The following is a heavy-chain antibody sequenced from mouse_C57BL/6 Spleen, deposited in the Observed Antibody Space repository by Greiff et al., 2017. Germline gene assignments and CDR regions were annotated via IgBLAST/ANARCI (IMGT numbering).Heavy chain of an antibody. Sequence: EVKLVESGGGLVQPKGSLKLSCAASGFSFNTYAMNWVRQAPGKGLEWVARVRSKSNNYATYYADSVKDRFTISRDDSESMLYLQMNNLKTEDTAMYYCVRHDYDGAWFAYWGQGTLVTVSA. CDR3: VRHDYDGAWFAY. CDR1: GFSFNTYA. CDR2: VRSKSNNYAT. V-gene: IGHV10-1*01. D-gene: IGHD2-4*01. J-gene: IGHJ3*01.